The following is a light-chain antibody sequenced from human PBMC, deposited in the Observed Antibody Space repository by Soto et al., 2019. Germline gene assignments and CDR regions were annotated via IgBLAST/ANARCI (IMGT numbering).Light chain of an antibody. Sequence: QSVLTQPASVSGSPGQSITISRTGTTTDVGGYKYVSWYQQHPGKAPKLMIYDVTSRPSGVSDRFSGSKSGNTASLISSGLQAEDEADYFCISYTTSDTYVFGSGTKVTVL. CDR1: TTDVGGYKY. CDR2: DVT. V-gene: IGLV2-14*01. J-gene: IGLJ1*01. CDR3: ISYTTSDTYV.